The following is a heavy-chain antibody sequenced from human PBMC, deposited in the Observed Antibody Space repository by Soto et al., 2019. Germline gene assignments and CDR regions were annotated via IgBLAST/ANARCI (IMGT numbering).Heavy chain of an antibody. V-gene: IGHV3-48*03. J-gene: IGHJ4*02. CDR2: ISSSSRTI. CDR1: GFSFSNYE. Sequence: PGGSLRLSCAASGFSFSNYEMNWVRQAPGKRLEWDSYISSSSRTIYYADSVRGRFTISRDNAKNSVYLQMNSLRAEDTAVYYCAREESFVDYWGQGTLVTVSS. D-gene: IGHD1-26*01. CDR3: AREESFVDY.